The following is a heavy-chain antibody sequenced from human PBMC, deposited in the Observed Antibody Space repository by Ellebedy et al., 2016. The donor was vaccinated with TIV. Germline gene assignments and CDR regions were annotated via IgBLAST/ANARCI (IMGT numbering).Heavy chain of an antibody. Sequence: GGSLRLSCAASGFTFNSYGMHWVRQAPGKGLEWVGRIKSKTDAGTRDFAAPVKGRFLISRDDSKSTVYLQMTSLKIEDTAVYYCSAGTGKTDFDYWGQGTLVTVSS. CDR2: IKSKTDAGTR. J-gene: IGHJ4*02. D-gene: IGHD7-27*01. CDR1: GFTFNSYG. CDR3: SAGTGKTDFDY. V-gene: IGHV3-15*01.